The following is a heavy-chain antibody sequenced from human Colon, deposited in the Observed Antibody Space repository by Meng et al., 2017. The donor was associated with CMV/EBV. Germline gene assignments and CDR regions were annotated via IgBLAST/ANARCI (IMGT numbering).Heavy chain of an antibody. V-gene: IGHV7-4-1*02. J-gene: IGHJ4*02. CDR2: INTNTGNP. CDR3: ARGILATVDY. D-gene: IGHD5-12*01. Sequence: SCKASEYTFSTYAMNWVRQAPGQGLEWMGWINTNTGNPTYAQGFTGRFVFSLDTSVSTAYLQINSLKAEDTAVYYCARGILATVDYWGQGTLVTVSS. CDR1: EYTFSTYA.